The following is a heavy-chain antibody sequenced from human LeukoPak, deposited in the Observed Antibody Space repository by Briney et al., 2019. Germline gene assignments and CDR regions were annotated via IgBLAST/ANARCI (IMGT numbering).Heavy chain of an antibody. J-gene: IGHJ4*02. CDR3: ARVFRGYSYGPFDY. V-gene: IGHV4-59*01. D-gene: IGHD5-18*01. Sequence: SETLSHTCTVSGGSISSYYWSWIRQPPGKRLEWIGYIYSSGSTNYNPSLKSRVTISVDTSKNQFSLRLSSVTAADTAVYYCARVFRGYSYGPFDYWGQGTLVTVSS. CDR2: IYSSGST. CDR1: GGSISSYY.